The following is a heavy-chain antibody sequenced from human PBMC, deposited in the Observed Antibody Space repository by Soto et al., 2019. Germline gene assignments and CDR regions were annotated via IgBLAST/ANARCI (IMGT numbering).Heavy chain of an antibody. V-gene: IGHV3-30*18. D-gene: IGHD1-26*01. Sequence: LRLSCVASGFTFSTSVMHWVRQPPGKGLEWVALISNDGDEKYYGDSVEGRFSISRDNSKNTLYLQMSSLRAEDTAVYFCAKARVRIAGADSFDHWGQGTLVTVSS. CDR3: AKARVRIAGADSFDH. CDR2: ISNDGDEK. CDR1: GFTFSTSV. J-gene: IGHJ4*02.